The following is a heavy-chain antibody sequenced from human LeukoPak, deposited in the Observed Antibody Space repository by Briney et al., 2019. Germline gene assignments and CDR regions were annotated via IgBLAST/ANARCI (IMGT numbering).Heavy chain of an antibody. Sequence: ASVKVSCKASGYTFTNYGISWVRQAPGQGLEWMGWISAYNGNTNYAQKLQGRVTMTTDTSTSTAYMELRSLRSDDTAVYYCARDIGNQISWYVDYYYYMDVWGKGTTVTVSS. V-gene: IGHV1-18*01. D-gene: IGHD6-13*01. CDR1: GYTFTNYG. CDR3: ARDIGNQISWYVDYYYYMDV. J-gene: IGHJ6*03. CDR2: ISAYNGNT.